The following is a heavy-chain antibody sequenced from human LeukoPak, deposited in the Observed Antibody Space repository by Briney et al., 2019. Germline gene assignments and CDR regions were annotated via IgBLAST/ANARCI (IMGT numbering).Heavy chain of an antibody. CDR3: AKSGY. V-gene: IGHV3-53*01. CDR2: IYIGGNT. Sequence: GGSLRLSCVASGFTVSSNYMTWVRQAPGKGLEWASIIYIGGNTYYADSVKGRFTISRDNSKNTLYLQMNSLRAEDTADYYCAKSGYWGQGTLVTVSS. J-gene: IGHJ4*02. CDR1: GFTVSSNY.